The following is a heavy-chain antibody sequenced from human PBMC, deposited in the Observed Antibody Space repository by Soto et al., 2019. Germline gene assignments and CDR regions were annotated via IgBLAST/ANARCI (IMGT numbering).Heavy chain of an antibody. J-gene: IGHJ4*02. CDR3: ARGTGSSNFDY. CDR1: GGSITRGGYS. CDR2: IYHSGST. D-gene: IGHD6-13*01. V-gene: IGHV4-30-2*01. Sequence: SDTLSLTCAVSGGSITRGGYSLSWIRQPPGKGLEWIGYIYHSGSTYYNPSLKSRVTISVDRSKNQFSLKLSSVTAADTAVYYCARGTGSSNFDYWGQGTLVTVSS.